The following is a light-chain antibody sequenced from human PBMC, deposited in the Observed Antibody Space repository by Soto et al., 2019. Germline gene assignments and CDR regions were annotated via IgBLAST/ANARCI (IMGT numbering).Light chain of an antibody. CDR2: WAS. CDR1: QSVLYRSNNHNY. Sequence: DIVMTQSPDSLAVSLGERATINCKSSQSVLYRSNNHNYLAWYQQKPGQPPRLLIYWASTRESGVPDRFSGSGSGTDFTLTISSLQAEDVAVYYCQQYYSTPWTFGQGTKVAIK. J-gene: IGKJ1*01. CDR3: QQYYSTPWT. V-gene: IGKV4-1*01.